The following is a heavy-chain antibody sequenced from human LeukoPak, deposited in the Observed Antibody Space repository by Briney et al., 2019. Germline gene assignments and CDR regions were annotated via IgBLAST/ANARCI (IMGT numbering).Heavy chain of an antibody. V-gene: IGHV4-38-2*02. J-gene: IGHJ4*02. Sequence: PSETLSLTCTVSGYSISSGYYWGWIRQPPGKGLEWIGSIYHSGSTYYNPSLKSRVTISVDTSKNQFSLKLNSMTAADTAVYYCARGPPPDFDCWGQGTLVTVSS. CDR1: GYSISSGYY. CDR3: ARGPPPDFDC. CDR2: IYHSGST.